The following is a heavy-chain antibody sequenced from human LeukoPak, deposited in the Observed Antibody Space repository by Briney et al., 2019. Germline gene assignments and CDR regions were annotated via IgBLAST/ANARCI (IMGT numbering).Heavy chain of an antibody. CDR3: AKIGPNGDDY. Sequence: PGGSLRLSCAASGFTFSSYGMHWVRQAPGKGLEWVGVISYDGSNKYYADSVKGRFTISRDNSKNTLYLQMNSLRAEDTAVYYCAKIGPNGDDYWGQGTLVAVSS. D-gene: IGHD4-17*01. CDR2: ISYDGSNK. J-gene: IGHJ4*02. CDR1: GFTFSSYG. V-gene: IGHV3-30*18.